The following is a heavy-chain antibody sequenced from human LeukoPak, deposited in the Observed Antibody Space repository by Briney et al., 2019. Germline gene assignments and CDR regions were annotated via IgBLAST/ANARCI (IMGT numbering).Heavy chain of an antibody. Sequence: SETLSLTCAVYGGSFSGYYWSWIRQPPGKGLEWIGEINHSGSTNYNPSLKSRVTISVDTSKNQFSLKLSSVTAADTAVYYCARDRVVVVPAAIYYYYGMDVWGQGTTVTVSS. CDR3: ARDRVVVVPAAIYYYYGMDV. CDR1: GGSFSGYY. V-gene: IGHV4-34*09. J-gene: IGHJ6*02. CDR2: INHSGST. D-gene: IGHD2-2*01.